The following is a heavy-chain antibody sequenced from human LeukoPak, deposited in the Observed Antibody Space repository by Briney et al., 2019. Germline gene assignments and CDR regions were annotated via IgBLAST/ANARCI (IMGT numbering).Heavy chain of an antibody. V-gene: IGHV3-23*01. J-gene: IGHJ4*02. CDR3: AKDGQYNWNSPDDY. D-gene: IGHD1/OR15-1a*01. CDR2: ISGSGGST. Sequence: GGPLRLSCAASGFTFSSYAMSWVRQAPGKGLEWVSAISGSGGSTYYADSVKGRFTISRDNSKNTLYLQMNSLRAEDTAVYYCAKDGQYNWNSPDDYWGQGTLVTVSS. CDR1: GFTFSSYA.